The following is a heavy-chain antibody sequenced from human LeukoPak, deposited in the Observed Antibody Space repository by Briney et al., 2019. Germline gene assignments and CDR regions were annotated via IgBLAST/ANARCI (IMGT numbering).Heavy chain of an antibody. CDR2: ISGSGDNT. CDR1: GFIFSRYA. CDR3: AKDKSPHAFDI. J-gene: IGHJ3*02. V-gene: IGHV3-23*01. Sequence: GGSLRLSCAASGFIFSRYAMSWVRQAPGKGLEWVSGISGSGDNTYYADAVKGRFTISRDNSKNTLYLQMNSLRAEDTAVYYCAKDKSPHAFDIWGQGTMVTVSS.